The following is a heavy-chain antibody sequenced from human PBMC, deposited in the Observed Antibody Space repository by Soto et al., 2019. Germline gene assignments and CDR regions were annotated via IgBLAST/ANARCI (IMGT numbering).Heavy chain of an antibody. CDR1: GGSISSGGYY. CDR3: ARVWRTIAAAGTGSYV. D-gene: IGHD6-13*01. CDR2: IYYSGST. V-gene: IGHV4-31*03. J-gene: IGHJ6*02. Sequence: QVQLQESGPGLVKPSQTLSLTCTVSGGSISSGGYYWSWIRQHPGKGLEWIGYIYYSGSTYYNPSLRSRVTISXXTXKXXFSLKLSSVTAADTAVYYCARVWRTIAAAGTGSYVWGQGTTVTVSS.